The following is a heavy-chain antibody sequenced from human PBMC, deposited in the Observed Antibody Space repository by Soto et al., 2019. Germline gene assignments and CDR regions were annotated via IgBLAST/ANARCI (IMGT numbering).Heavy chain of an antibody. D-gene: IGHD2-21*01. Sequence: GGSLRMSCAASGFPFSTAWINLVRPNPGKGLEWVGRIKSQVNGGTPDFAAPVRGRFAISRDDSRSMVYLQMNRLKTEDTAVYYCTTDSYFTSKLVPFDYWGLGTLVTISS. CDR3: TTDSYFTSKLVPFDY. J-gene: IGHJ4*01. CDR2: IKSQVNGGTP. V-gene: IGHV3-15*07. CDR1: GFPFSTAW.